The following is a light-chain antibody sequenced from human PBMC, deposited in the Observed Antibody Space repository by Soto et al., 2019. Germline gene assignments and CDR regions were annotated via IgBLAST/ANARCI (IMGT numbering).Light chain of an antibody. CDR1: QSVSSSY. V-gene: IGKV3-20*01. CDR2: AAS. J-gene: IGKJ2*01. Sequence: EIVLTQSPGTLSLSPGERATLSCRASQSVSSSYLAWYQQKPGQAPRLLIYAASSRATGIPDRFSGSGSGTAFTLTISRLEPEDVAVYYCQQYGSSPQTFDQGTKLEIK. CDR3: QQYGSSPQT.